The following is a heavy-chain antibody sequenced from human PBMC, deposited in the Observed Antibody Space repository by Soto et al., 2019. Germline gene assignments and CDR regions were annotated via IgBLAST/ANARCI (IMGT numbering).Heavy chain of an antibody. D-gene: IGHD3-16*02. CDR2: INAGNGNT. Sequence: GASVKVSCKASGYTFTSYAMHWVRQAPGQRLEWMGWINAGNGNTKYSQKFQGRVTITRDTPASTAYMELSSLRSEDTAVYYCAREKEYYDYVWGSYRPRPLDYYYGMDVWGQGTTVTVSS. V-gene: IGHV1-3*01. CDR1: GYTFTSYA. J-gene: IGHJ6*02. CDR3: AREKEYYDYVWGSYRPRPLDYYYGMDV.